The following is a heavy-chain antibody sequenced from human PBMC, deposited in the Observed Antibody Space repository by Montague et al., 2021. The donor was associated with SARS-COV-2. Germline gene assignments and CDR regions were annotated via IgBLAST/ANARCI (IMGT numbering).Heavy chain of an antibody. CDR3: ARGAPTITMIVVVFTGAGWYFDL. CDR2: INHSGSI. J-gene: IGHJ2*01. CDR1: SGSFSDYY. D-gene: IGHD3-22*01. V-gene: IGHV4-34*01. Sequence: SETLSLTCAVYSGSFSDYYWTWIRQPPGKGLEWIGEINHSGSINYNPFLKSRVSISVDTSKNQFSLKLTSVTAADTAVYYCARGAPTITMIVVVFTGAGWYFDLWGRGTLVTVSS.